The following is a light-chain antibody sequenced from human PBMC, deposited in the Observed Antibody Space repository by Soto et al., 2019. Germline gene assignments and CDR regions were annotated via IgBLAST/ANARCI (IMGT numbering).Light chain of an antibody. CDR3: QQHNNWPLT. V-gene: IGKV3-15*01. J-gene: IGKJ4*01. CDR2: GAS. CDR1: QNVNSN. Sequence: EIVMTQSPATLSVSPGERATLSCRASQNVNSNLAWYQQKPGQAPRLLIYGASTRANGIPARFSGSGSGTEFTLTISSLQSEDCAVYYCQQHNNWPLTFGGGTKAEIK.